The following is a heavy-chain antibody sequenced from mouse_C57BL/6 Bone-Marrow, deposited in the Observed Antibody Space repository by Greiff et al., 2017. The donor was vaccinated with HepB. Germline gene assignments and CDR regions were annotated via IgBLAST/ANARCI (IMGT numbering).Heavy chain of an antibody. Sequence: QLKESGAELVRPGASVKLSCTASGFNIKDDYMHWVKQRPEQGLEWIGWIDPENGDTEYASKFQGKATITADTSSNTAYLQLSSLTSEDTAVYYCTTDDYDGDYFDYWGQGTTLTVSS. CDR2: IDPENGDT. CDR3: TTDDYDGDYFDY. D-gene: IGHD2-4*01. V-gene: IGHV14-4*01. CDR1: GFNIKDDY. J-gene: IGHJ2*01.